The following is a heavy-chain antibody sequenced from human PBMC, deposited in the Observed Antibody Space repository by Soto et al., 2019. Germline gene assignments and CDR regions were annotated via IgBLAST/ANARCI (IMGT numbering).Heavy chain of an antibody. D-gene: IGHD2-21*01. V-gene: IGHV3-23*01. Sequence: DVQLLESGGDLVQPGGSLRLSCIASGFTFRNYAMAWVRQAPGEDLERVSAIGTSGTPTLYADSVKSRFSISRDDSRNTVSLQMNSLGVEDTATYYCTRILWSSRRDALDIWGQGTTVTVSS. CDR1: GFTFRNYA. CDR2: IGTSGTPT. J-gene: IGHJ6*02. CDR3: TRILWSSRRDALDI.